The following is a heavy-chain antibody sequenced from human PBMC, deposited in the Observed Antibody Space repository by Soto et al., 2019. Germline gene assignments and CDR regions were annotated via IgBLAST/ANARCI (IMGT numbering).Heavy chain of an antibody. Sequence: SETLSLTCAVYGGSVRAPDWWNWVRQSPDKGLEWIAEVHISGHSNYNPSLRSRVSVSIDSSKNQFYLNLNSVTAADTAIYYCARVRQGCSANNCYFDPWGQGTQVTVSS. J-gene: IGHJ5*01. CDR1: GGSVRAPDW. D-gene: IGHD1-1*01. CDR2: VHISGHS. CDR3: ARVRQGCSANNCYFDP. V-gene: IGHV4-4*02.